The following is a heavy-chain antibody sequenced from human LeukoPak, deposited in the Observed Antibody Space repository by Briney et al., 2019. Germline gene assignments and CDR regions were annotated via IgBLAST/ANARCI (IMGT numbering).Heavy chain of an antibody. CDR2: IRNDGSDK. J-gene: IGHJ4*02. V-gene: IGHV3-30*02. D-gene: IGHD4-17*01. CDR1: GFTFTTSS. CDR3: ATTREPYGDYPKFDY. Sequence: GGSLRLSCAASGFTFTTSSMHWVRQAPDKGLEWVAFIRNDGSDKFYQDSVKGRFTISRDNSKNTLYLQMNSLRAEDTAVYYCATTREPYGDYPKFDYWGQGTLVTVSS.